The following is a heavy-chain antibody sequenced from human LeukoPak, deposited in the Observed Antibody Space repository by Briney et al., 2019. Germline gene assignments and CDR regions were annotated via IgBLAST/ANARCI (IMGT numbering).Heavy chain of an antibody. CDR3: AKGLSGYYDFWSGSGAFDI. J-gene: IGHJ3*02. CDR1: GFTFSSYA. V-gene: IGHV3-23*01. D-gene: IGHD3-3*01. CDR2: ISGSGGST. Sequence: GGSLRLSCAASGFTFSSYAMSWVRQAPGKGLEWVSAISGSGGSTYYADSVKGRFTISRDNSKNTLYLQMNSLRAEDTAVYYCAKGLSGYYDFWSGSGAFDIWGQGTMVTVSS.